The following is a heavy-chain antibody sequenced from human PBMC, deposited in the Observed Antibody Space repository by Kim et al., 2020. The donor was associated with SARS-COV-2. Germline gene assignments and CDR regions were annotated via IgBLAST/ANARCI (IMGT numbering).Heavy chain of an antibody. V-gene: IGHV5-51*01. CDR3: ARHVPNYDILTGYITRRGWTGAFDI. J-gene: IGHJ3*02. D-gene: IGHD3-9*01. CDR2: IYPGDSDT. Sequence: GESLKISCKGSGYSFTSYWIGWVRQMPGKGLEWMGIIYPGDSDTRYSPSFQGQVTISADKSISTAYLQWSSLKASDTAMYYCARHVPNYDILTGYITRRGWTGAFDIWGQGTMVTVSS. CDR1: GYSFTSYW.